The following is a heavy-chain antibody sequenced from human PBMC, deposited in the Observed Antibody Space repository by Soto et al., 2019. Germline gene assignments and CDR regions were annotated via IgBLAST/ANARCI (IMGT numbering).Heavy chain of an antibody. CDR1: GFTLSAYW. D-gene: IGHD3-16*01. Sequence: EVHLVESGGDLVQPGGFLRLSCAASGFTLSAYWMHWVRQAPGRGLEWVSRLSSDGFGTAYADSVKGRFHISRDNARNTLFLQMNGLRAEDTAVYYCARDLGGPDYWGRGTLVTVSS. CDR3: ARDLGGPDY. CDR2: LSSDGFGT. V-gene: IGHV3-74*03. J-gene: IGHJ4*02.